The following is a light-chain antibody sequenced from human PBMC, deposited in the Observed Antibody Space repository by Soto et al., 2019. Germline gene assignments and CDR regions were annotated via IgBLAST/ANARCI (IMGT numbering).Light chain of an antibody. J-gene: IGKJ1*01. CDR1: QGISTY. CDR3: QQSYSTTWT. CDR2: AAS. Sequence: DIQMTQSPSSLSASVEDRVTITCRASQGISTYLNWYQQRPGKAPKLLIYAASSLQSGVPSRFSGSGSETHFTLTISSLQPEDFATYSCQQSYSTTWTFGQGTKVEIK. V-gene: IGKV1-39*01.